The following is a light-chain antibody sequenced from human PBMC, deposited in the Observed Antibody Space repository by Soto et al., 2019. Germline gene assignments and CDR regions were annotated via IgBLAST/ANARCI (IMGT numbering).Light chain of an antibody. CDR1: QGIRND. J-gene: IGKJ1*01. V-gene: IGKV1-17*01. CDR2: AAS. Sequence: DIQMTQSPSTLSASVGDRVTITCRASQGIRNDLGWYQQKPGKAPKRLIFAASSLESGVPSRFSGSGSGTEFTLTISSLQPEDFAVYYCQQYGSSGTFGQGTKVDIK. CDR3: QQYGSSGT.